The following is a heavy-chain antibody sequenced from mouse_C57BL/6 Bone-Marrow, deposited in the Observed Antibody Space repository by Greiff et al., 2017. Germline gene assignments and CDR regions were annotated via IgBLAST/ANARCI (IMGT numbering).Heavy chain of an antibody. CDR2: FNPNNGGT. D-gene: IGHD1-1*01. J-gene: IGHJ3*01. CDR3: ARGNYYGSTSWFGY. Sequence: EVQLQQSGPELVKPGTSVHISCKTSGYAFTEYTMHWVKQSHGKSLEWIGGFNPNNGGTTYNQRFKGKATLTVDKSSTPAYMELRSLTSEDSAVYYCARGNYYGSTSWFGYWGQGTLVTVST. CDR1: GYAFTEYT. V-gene: IGHV1-18*01.